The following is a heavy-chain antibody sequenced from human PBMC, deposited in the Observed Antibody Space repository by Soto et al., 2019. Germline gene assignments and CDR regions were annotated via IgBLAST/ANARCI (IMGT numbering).Heavy chain of an antibody. D-gene: IGHD3-10*01. CDR1: GFTFSNYW. CDR2: IVKDGSEK. Sequence: GGSLRLSFAASGFTFSNYWMTWVRQAPGKGLEGVSNIVKDGSEKSYVDSVKGRFTISIDNAKSSLYLEMNSLRVEDTAMYYCARDWGGLRXWGQVTLVTVSX. J-gene: IGHJ4*02. CDR3: ARDWGGLRX. V-gene: IGHV3-7*03.